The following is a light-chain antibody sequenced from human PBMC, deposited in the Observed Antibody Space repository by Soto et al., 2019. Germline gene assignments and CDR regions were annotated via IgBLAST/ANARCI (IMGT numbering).Light chain of an antibody. J-gene: IGLJ1*01. V-gene: IGLV2-14*01. CDR2: EVS. CDR1: SSDGGGYDY. CDR3: SSYTTSGTPYV. Sequence: QSVLTPPASLSGSPGQSITISCTGTSSDGGGYDYVSWYQLHPGKAPKLMVFEVSNRPSGVSYRFSGSKSGNTASLTISGLQADDEADYYCSSYTTSGTPYVFGTGTKGTVL.